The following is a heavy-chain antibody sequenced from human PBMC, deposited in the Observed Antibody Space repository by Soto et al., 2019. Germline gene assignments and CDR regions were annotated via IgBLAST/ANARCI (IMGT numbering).Heavy chain of an antibody. V-gene: IGHV3-11*06. D-gene: IGHD6-13*01. CDR2: ISSSSSYI. J-gene: IGHJ5*02. Sequence: QVQLVESGGGLVKPGGSLRLSCAASGFTFSDYYMRWIRQAPGKGLEWVSYISSSSSYINYADSVKGRFTNSRDNAKNSLYLQMNSLRAEDTAVYYCARARIAAAGSWFDPWGQGTLVTVSS. CDR1: GFTFSDYY. CDR3: ARARIAAAGSWFDP.